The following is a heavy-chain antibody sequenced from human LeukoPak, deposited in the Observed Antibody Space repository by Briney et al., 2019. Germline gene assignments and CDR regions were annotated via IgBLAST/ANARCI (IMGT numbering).Heavy chain of an antibody. V-gene: IGHV3-30*02. CDR2: IRYDGSNK. Sequence: PGGSLRLSCAASGFTFSSYGMHWVRQALGKGLEGVAFIRYDGSNKYYVDSVKGRFTISRDNSKNTLYLQMNSLRAEDTAMYYCAKGYYDSSGYYYDYWGQGNLVTVSS. CDR3: AKGYYDSSGYYYDY. J-gene: IGHJ4*02. CDR1: GFTFSSYG. D-gene: IGHD3-22*01.